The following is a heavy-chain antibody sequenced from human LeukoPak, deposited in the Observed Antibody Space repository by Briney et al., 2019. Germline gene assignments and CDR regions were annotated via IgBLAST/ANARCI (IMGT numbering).Heavy chain of an antibody. CDR3: ARLISGVGYFDY. D-gene: IGHD3-10*01. Sequence: SETLSLTCSVTGGSLSSYYWSWIRKPPGKGLEWIGYIHYSGITNYNPSLKSRVTISVDTSKNQFSLKLSSVTAADTAVYYCARLISGVGYFDYWGKETLVTVSS. V-gene: IGHV4-59*08. CDR2: IHYSGIT. J-gene: IGHJ4*02. CDR1: GGSLSSYY.